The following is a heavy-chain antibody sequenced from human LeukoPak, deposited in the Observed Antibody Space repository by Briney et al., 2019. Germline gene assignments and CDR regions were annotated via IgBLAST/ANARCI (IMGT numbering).Heavy chain of an antibody. Sequence: GGSLRLSCVASGFTFSRYWMHWVRQAPGKGLVWVSRINSDGRSTNYADSVKGRFTISRDNSKNTLYLQMNSLRAEDTAVYYCARDIGYYYDSSGYHGYHYWGQGTLVTVSS. CDR2: INSDGRST. J-gene: IGHJ4*02. V-gene: IGHV3-74*01. CDR3: ARDIGYYYDSSGYHGYHY. CDR1: GFTFSRYW. D-gene: IGHD3-22*01.